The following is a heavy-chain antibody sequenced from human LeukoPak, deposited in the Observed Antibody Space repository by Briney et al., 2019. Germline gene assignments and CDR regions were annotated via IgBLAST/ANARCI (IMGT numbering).Heavy chain of an antibody. CDR3: ASGPLGWSDY. CDR2: ISRSSSTI. V-gene: IGHV3-48*02. Sequence: GGSLSLSCAASGSTFSSYGMNWSGQAPGKGLEWVSFISRSSSTIYYAYSVKGRFTISRDNAKNSLYLQMNSLRDEDTAVYYCASGPLGWSDYWGQGALVTVSS. D-gene: IGHD1-26*01. CDR1: GSTFSSYG. J-gene: IGHJ4*02.